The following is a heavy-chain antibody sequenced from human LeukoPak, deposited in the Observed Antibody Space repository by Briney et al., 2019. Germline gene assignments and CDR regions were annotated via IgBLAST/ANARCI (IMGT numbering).Heavy chain of an antibody. V-gene: IGHV3-7*01. CDR1: GFTFSSYW. D-gene: IGHD3-22*01. Sequence: GGSLRLSCAASGFTFSSYWMSWVRQAPGKGLEWVANIKQDGSNKYYADSVKGRFTISRDNSKNTLYLQMNSLRAEDTAVYYCAKEGYDSSGYLGGSADYWGQGTLVTVSS. J-gene: IGHJ4*02. CDR3: AKEGYDSSGYLGGSADY. CDR2: IKQDGSNK.